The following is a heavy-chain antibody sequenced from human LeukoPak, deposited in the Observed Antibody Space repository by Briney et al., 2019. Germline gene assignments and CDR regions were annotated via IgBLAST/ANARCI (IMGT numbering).Heavy chain of an antibody. Sequence: SETPSLTCTLFGGFTSRGDDYWSWIRKPPLQGQQWIGYIHYSGNTYDNPSLKSRVTMSMDTAKNQVALKLRSVTAADTALYYGARVGTAILECGGEGTLVPVSS. CDR2: IHYSGNT. CDR3: ARVGTAILEC. CDR1: GGFTSRGDDY. J-gene: IGHJ4*02. D-gene: IGHD2-2*01. V-gene: IGHV4-30-4*01.